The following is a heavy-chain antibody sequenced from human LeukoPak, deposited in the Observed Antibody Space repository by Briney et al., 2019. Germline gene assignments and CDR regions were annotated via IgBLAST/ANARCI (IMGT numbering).Heavy chain of an antibody. CDR2: IYYSGST. CDR3: ARGLASGYPPIPFDY. Sequence: SETLSLTCTVSGGSISSYYWSWIRQPPGKGLEWIGYIYYSGSTKYNSSLKSRVTISVDTSKNQSSLSLDSVTAADTAVYYCARGLASGYPPIPFDYWGQGTLVTVSS. CDR1: GGSISSYY. J-gene: IGHJ4*02. D-gene: IGHD3-3*01. V-gene: IGHV4-59*12.